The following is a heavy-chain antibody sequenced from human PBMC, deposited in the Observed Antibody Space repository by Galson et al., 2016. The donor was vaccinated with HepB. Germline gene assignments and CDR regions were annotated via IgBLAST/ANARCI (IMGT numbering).Heavy chain of an antibody. CDR2: INSGGRT. CDR1: GFIVGNNY. V-gene: IGHV3-53*01. D-gene: IGHD3-16*01. CDR3: ARGGSGSYGALDI. J-gene: IGHJ3*02. Sequence: SLRLSCAASGFIVGNNYMSWVRQAPGKGLEWVSLINSGGRTNYADSVKGRFTISRDNFANTLYLQMNSLRAEDTAVYYCARGGSGSYGALDIWGQGTMVIVSS.